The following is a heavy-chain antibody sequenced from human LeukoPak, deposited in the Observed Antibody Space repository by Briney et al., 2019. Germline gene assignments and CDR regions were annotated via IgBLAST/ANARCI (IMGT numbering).Heavy chain of an antibody. CDR1: GFTFYDHY. D-gene: IGHD3-22*01. J-gene: IGHJ3*02. CDR3: ARVGNYCDPRGFSSDSFDI. CDR2: IRNRARSYTT. V-gene: IGHV3-72*01. Sequence: AGGSLRLSCAASGFTFYDHYMEWVRQAPGKGLQWVARIRNRARSYTTQYAPSVRDRFTISRDDTENSMFLQMNSLNTEDTAVYFCARVGNYCDPRGFSSDSFDIWGQGTMVTVAS.